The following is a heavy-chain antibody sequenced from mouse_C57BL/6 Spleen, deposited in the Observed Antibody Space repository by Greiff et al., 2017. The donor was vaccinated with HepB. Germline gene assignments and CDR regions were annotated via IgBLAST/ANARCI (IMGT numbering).Heavy chain of an antibody. J-gene: IGHJ3*01. CDR2: IYPGSGST. Sequence: QVQLQQPGAELVKPGASVKMSCKASGYTFTSYWITWVKQRPGQGLEWIGDIYPGSGSTNYNEKFKSKATLTVDTSSSTAYMQLSSRTSEDSAVYYCARKKTGTFLFAYWGQGTLVTVSA. CDR3: ARKKTGTFLFAY. D-gene: IGHD4-1*01. V-gene: IGHV1-55*01. CDR1: GYTFTSYW.